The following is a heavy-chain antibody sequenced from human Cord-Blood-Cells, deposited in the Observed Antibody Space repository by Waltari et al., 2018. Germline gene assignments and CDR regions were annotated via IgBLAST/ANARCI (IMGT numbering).Heavy chain of an antibody. D-gene: IGHD3-10*01. CDR2: FDPEDGET. V-gene: IGHV1-24*01. CDR3: ATVRITMVRGVIKGDYFDY. CDR1: GYTLTELS. Sequence: QVQLVQSGAEVKKPGASVKVSCKVSGYTLTELSMHWVRQAPGNGLEWMGGFDPEDGETIYAQKFQGRVTMTEDTSTDTAYMELSSLRSEDTAVYYCATVRITMVRGVIKGDYFDYWGQGTLVTVSS. J-gene: IGHJ4*02.